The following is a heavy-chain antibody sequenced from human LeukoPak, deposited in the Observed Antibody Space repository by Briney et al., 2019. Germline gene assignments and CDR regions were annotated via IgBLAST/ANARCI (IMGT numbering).Heavy chain of an antibody. D-gene: IGHD3-22*01. Sequence: GASVKVSCKASGYTFTSYAMHWVRQAPGQGLEWMGWISAYNGNTNYAQKLQGRVTMTTDTSTSTAYMELRSLRSDDTAVYYCAREEDGSGYYYVVYWGQGTLVTVSS. CDR3: AREEDGSGYYYVVY. CDR1: GYTFTSYA. CDR2: ISAYNGNT. V-gene: IGHV1-18*01. J-gene: IGHJ4*02.